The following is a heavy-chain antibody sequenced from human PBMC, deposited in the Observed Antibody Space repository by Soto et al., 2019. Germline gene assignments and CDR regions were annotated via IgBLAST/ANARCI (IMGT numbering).Heavy chain of an antibody. Sequence: SVKVSCKASGFTFTSSAVQWVRQARGQRLEWIGWFVVGSGKTIYAQKFQDRVTMTEDTSTDTAYMELSSLRSEDTAVYYCASSRIAARPDFDYWGQGTLVTVSS. CDR2: FVVGSGKT. V-gene: IGHV1-58*01. D-gene: IGHD6-6*01. CDR3: ASSRIAARPDFDY. J-gene: IGHJ4*02. CDR1: GFTFTSSA.